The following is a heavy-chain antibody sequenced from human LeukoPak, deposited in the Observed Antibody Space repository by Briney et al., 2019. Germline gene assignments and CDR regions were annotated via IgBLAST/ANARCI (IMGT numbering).Heavy chain of an antibody. D-gene: IGHD1-7*01. CDR3: ARGGNSNSFDY. CDR2: IYSGGST. CDR1: EFTFSSYS. J-gene: IGHJ4*02. V-gene: IGHV3-53*01. Sequence: GGSLRLSCAASEFTFSSYSMNWVRQAPGKGLEWVSVIYSGGSTYYADSVKGRFTISRDNAKNTLYLQMDSLRVEDTAVYYCARGGNSNSFDYWGQGTLVTVSS.